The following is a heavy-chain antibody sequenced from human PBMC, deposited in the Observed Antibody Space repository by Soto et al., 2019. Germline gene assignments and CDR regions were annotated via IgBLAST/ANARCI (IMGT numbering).Heavy chain of an antibody. Sequence: GGSLRLSCAASGFTFSSYAMSWVRQAPGKGLEWVSAISGSGGSTYYADSVKGRFTISRDNSKNTLYLQMNSLRAEDTAVYYCAKCGGNGDYGDYVGGDAFDIWGQGTMVTVSS. CDR2: ISGSGGST. V-gene: IGHV3-23*01. CDR3: AKCGGNGDYGDYVGGDAFDI. D-gene: IGHD4-17*01. J-gene: IGHJ3*02. CDR1: GFTFSSYA.